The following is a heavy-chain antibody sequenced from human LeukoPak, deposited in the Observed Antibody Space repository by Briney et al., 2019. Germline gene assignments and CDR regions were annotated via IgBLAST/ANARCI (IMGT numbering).Heavy chain of an antibody. J-gene: IGHJ3*02. CDR2: ISAYNGNT. CDR3: ARDRFDCSSTSCPYGDALDI. V-gene: IGHV1-18*01. Sequence: ASVKVSCKASGYTFTSYGISWVRQAPGQGLEWMGWISAYNGNTNYAQKLQGRVTMTTDTSTSTAYMELRSLRSDDTAVYYCARDRFDCSSTSCPYGDALDIWGQGTMVTVSS. D-gene: IGHD2-2*01. CDR1: GYTFTSYG.